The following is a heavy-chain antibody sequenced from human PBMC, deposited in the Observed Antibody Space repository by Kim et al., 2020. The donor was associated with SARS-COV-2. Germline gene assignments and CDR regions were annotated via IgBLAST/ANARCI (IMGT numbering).Heavy chain of an antibody. CDR3: ARDWGGRYWCDT. D-gene: IGHD3-16*01. V-gene: IGHV3-48*02. CDR1: GFSFSSYA. Sequence: GGSLRLSCAASGFSFSSYAMNWVRQAPGKGPEWVSHTSGSGSTIYYADSVKGRVTISRDNAKNSLYLEMNSLRDEDTAVYYCARDWGGRYWCDTWGQGTLVTDAS. CDR2: TSGSGSTI. J-gene: IGHJ5*02.